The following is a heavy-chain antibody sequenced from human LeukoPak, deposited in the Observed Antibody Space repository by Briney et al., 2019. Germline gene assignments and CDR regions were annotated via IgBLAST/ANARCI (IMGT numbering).Heavy chain of an antibody. CDR1: GFTFSSYG. J-gene: IGHJ4*02. CDR3: ARVGSSGYPIDY. V-gene: IGHV3-30*03. CDR2: ISYDGSNK. Sequence: GRSLRLSCAASGFTFSSYGMHWVRQAPGKGLEWVAVISYDGSNKYYADSVKGRFTISRDNSKNTLYLQMNSLRAEDTAVYYCARVGSSGYPIDYWGQGTLVTVSS. D-gene: IGHD3-22*01.